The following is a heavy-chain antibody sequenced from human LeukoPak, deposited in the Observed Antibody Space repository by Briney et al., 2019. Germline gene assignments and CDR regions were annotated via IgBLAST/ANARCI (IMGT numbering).Heavy chain of an antibody. CDR3: ASIAVAGRADYFDY. CDR2: IYYSGST. D-gene: IGHD6-19*01. J-gene: IGHJ4*02. CDR1: GGSISSYY. V-gene: IGHV4-59*01. Sequence: SETLSLTCTVSGGSISSYYWSWIRQPPGKGLEWIGYIYYSGSTNYNPSLKSRVTISVDTSKNQFSLKLSSVTAADTAVYYCASIAVAGRADYFDYWGQGTLVTVSS.